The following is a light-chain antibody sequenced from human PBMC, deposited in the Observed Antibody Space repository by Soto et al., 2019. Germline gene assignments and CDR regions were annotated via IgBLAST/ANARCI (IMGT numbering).Light chain of an antibody. CDR1: QGVGRF. Sequence: EIVLTQSPATLSLSPGERAALSCRASQGVGRFLAWYQQKPGQAPRLLIYDASNRATGIPARFSGSGSGTDFTLAINNLEPEDFAVCYCQQRGGWPLTFGGGTKVEIK. J-gene: IGKJ4*01. V-gene: IGKV3-11*01. CDR2: DAS. CDR3: QQRGGWPLT.